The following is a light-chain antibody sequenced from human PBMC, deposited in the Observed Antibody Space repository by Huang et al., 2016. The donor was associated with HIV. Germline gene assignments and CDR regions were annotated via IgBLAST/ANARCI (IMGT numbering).Light chain of an antibody. CDR1: QSISSW. Sequence: DIQMTQSPSTLSASIGDRVTITCRASQSISSWLAWYQQKPGKAPKLLSYKASSLESGVPSRFSGSGSGTEFTLTISSLQPDGFATYYCQQYNGYWTFGQGTKVEIK. CDR3: QQYNGYWT. V-gene: IGKV1-5*03. CDR2: KAS. J-gene: IGKJ1*01.